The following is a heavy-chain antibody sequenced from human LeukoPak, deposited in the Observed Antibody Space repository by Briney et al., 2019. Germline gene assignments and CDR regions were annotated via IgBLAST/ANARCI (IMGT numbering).Heavy chain of an antibody. J-gene: IGHJ4*02. Sequence: GGSLRLSCAASGFTFSSYSMNWVRQAPGKGLEWVSSISSTSTYKYYADSVKGRFTISRDNAKSSLFLQMNSLRAEGTAVYYCATMYGAIAAAGSHFDYWGQGTLVTVSS. CDR3: ATMYGAIAAAGSHFDY. CDR2: ISSTSTYK. CDR1: GFTFSSYS. V-gene: IGHV3-21*01. D-gene: IGHD6-13*01.